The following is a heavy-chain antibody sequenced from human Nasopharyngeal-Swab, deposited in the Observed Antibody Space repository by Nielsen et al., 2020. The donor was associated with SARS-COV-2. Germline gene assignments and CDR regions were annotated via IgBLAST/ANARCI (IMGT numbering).Heavy chain of an antibody. J-gene: IGHJ6*02. Sequence: GESLKISCAASGSTFDDYAMHWVRQAPGKGLEWVSLISGDGGNTYYAESAKGRFTISRDNSKNSLYLQMNSLRTEDTALYYCAKAQGVATVANYYYFGMDVWGQGTTGTVSS. CDR2: ISGDGGNT. V-gene: IGHV3-43*02. D-gene: IGHD2-21*02. CDR3: AKAQGVATVANYYYFGMDV. CDR1: GSTFDDYA.